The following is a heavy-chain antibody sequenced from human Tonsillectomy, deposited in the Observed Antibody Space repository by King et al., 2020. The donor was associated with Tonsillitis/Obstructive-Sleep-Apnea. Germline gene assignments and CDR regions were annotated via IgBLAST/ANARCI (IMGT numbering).Heavy chain of an antibody. V-gene: IGHV4-39*01. Sequence: QLQESGPGLVKPSETLSLTCTVSGGSISSSSYYWAWIRQPPGKGVEWIGTMYYRWTTYYNPSLKSRVTISIDTPKNPFSLNLSSVSAADTPVYFCARHVVVVPAGIPHPVWFDRWGQGTLVTVSS. CDR3: ARHVVVVPAGIPHPVWFDR. CDR2: MYYRWTT. CDR1: GGSISSSSYY. J-gene: IGHJ5*02. D-gene: IGHD2-2*01.